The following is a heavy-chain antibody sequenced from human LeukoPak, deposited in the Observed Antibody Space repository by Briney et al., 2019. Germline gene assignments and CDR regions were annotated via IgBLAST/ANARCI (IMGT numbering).Heavy chain of an antibody. Sequence: GESLKISCKGSGYRFTSYWIGWVRPMPGKGLEWMGIIYPGDSDTSYRPSFQGQVPISADKSISTVYLQWSSLKASDTAMYYCARREVYYYYMDVWGKGTTVTVSS. CDR2: IYPGDSDT. CDR3: ARREVYYYYMDV. J-gene: IGHJ6*03. V-gene: IGHV5-51*01. CDR1: GYRFTSYW.